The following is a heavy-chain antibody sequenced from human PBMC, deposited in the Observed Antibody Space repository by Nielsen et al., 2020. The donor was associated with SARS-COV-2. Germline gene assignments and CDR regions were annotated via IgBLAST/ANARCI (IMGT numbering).Heavy chain of an antibody. CDR2: INPSGGST. CDR1: GYTFTSYY. V-gene: IGHV1-46*01. Sequence: ASVKVSCKASGYTFTSYYMHWVRQAPGQGLEWMGIINPSGGSTSYAQKFQGRVTMTRDTSTSTVYMELSSLRSEDTAVYYCAGVSKNWAARPFSFDYWGQGTLVTVSS. D-gene: IGHD6-6*01. J-gene: IGHJ4*02. CDR3: AGVSKNWAARPFSFDY.